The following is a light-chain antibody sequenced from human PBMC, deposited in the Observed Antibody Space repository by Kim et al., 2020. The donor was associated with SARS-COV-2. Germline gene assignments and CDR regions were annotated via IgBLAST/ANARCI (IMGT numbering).Light chain of an antibody. CDR1: SGDVGGYNS. V-gene: IGLV2-14*03. Sequence: QSIAISCTGTSGDVGGYNSVSWYQQHPGKVPKVIIYDVTKRPSGVSDRFSGSKSGSTASLTISGLQAEDEADYYCSSYTSDTTLLFGGGTQLTVL. CDR2: DVT. J-gene: IGLJ3*02. CDR3: SSYTSDTTLL.